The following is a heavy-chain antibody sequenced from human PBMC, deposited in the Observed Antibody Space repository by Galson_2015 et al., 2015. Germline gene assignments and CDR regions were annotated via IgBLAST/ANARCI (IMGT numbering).Heavy chain of an antibody. V-gene: IGHV3-7*03. CDR2: IKQDGSEK. D-gene: IGHD3-10*01. CDR3: ARDRPLGAHSGTNY. Sequence: SLRLSCAASGFTFSSYWMSWVRQAPGKGLEWVANIKQDGSEKYYVDSVKGRFTISRDNAKNSLYLQMNSLRAEDTAVYYCARDRPLGAHSGTNYWGQGTLVTVSS. J-gene: IGHJ4*02. CDR1: GFTFSSYW.